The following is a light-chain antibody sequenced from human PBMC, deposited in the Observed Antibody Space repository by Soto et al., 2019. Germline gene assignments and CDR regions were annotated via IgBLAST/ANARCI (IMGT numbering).Light chain of an antibody. CDR2: AAS. CDR3: QQSFSTTWT. J-gene: IGKJ1*01. V-gene: IGKV1-39*01. CDR1: QTILTY. Sequence: DIQMTQSPSSLSASVGDRVTITCRASQTILTYLNWYQQKPGKAPKLLIYAASSSQSGVPSRFSGGGSATDFTLTISSLQPEDFATYYCQQSFSTTWTFGHGTKVEIK.